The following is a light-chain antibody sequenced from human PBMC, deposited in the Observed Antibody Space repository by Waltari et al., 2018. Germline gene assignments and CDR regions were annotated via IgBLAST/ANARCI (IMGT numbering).Light chain of an antibody. CDR3: SSYTLTDTRV. CDR1: SSDVGAYNL. J-gene: IGLJ3*02. Sequence: QSALTQPASVSASPGQSITISCSGTSSDVGAYNLVSWYRQYPGQATQLIIDDVRTRPSGSTDRVSGDKSDNTACLTISGLRAEDEADYYCSSYTLTDTRVFGGGT. V-gene: IGLV2-14*01. CDR2: DVR.